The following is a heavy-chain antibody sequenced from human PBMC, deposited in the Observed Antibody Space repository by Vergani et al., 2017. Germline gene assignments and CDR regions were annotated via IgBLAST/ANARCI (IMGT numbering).Heavy chain of an antibody. D-gene: IGHD2-15*01. CDR1: GFTFSSYA. V-gene: IGHV3-30-3*01. CDR2: ISYDGSNK. J-gene: IGHJ4*02. Sequence: QVQLVESGGGVVQPGRSLRLSCAASGFTFSSYAMHWVRQAPGKGLEWVAVISYDGSNKYYADSVKGRFTISRDNSKNTLYLQMNSLRAEDTAVYYCARGLGCSVLPGHYWGQGTLVTVSS. CDR3: ARGLGCSVLPGHY.